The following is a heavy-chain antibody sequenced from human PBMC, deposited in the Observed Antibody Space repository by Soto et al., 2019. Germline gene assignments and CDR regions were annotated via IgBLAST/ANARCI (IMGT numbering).Heavy chain of an antibody. CDR1: GGSISSGGYY. D-gene: IGHD6-19*01. Sequence: SETLSLTCTVSGGSISSGGYYWSWIRQHPGKGLEWIGYIYYSGSTYYNPSLKSRVTISVDTSKNQFSLKLSPVTAADTAVYYCARARVAGTDYYYYYGMDVWGQGTTVTVSS. V-gene: IGHV4-31*03. CDR2: IYYSGST. CDR3: ARARVAGTDYYYYYGMDV. J-gene: IGHJ6*02.